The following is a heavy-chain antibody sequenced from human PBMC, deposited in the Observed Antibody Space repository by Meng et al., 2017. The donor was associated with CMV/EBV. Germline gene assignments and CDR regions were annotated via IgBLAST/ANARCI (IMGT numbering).Heavy chain of an antibody. CDR3: ARRTSRRAFDI. Sequence: GSLRLSCTVSGGSISSYYWSWIRQPPGKGLEWIGYIYYSGSTNYNPSLKSRVTISVDTSKNQFSLKLSSVTAADTAVYYCARRTSRRAFDIWGRGTMVTVSS. V-gene: IGHV4-59*01. D-gene: IGHD2-2*01. J-gene: IGHJ3*02. CDR2: IYYSGST. CDR1: GGSISSYY.